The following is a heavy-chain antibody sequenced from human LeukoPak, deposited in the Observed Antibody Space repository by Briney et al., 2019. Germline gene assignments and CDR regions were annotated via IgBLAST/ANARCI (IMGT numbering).Heavy chain of an antibody. CDR1: GYTFTGYY. V-gene: IGHV1-2*02. J-gene: IGHJ6*02. CDR2: INPNSGGT. Sequence: GASVKTSCKASGYTFTGYYVHWVRQAPGQGLEWMGWINPNSGGTNYAQKFQCRVNMTRDTSISTAYMELSRLRSDDTAVYYCARWPYCSSTSCYERYYYGMDVWGQGTTVTVSS. CDR3: ARWPYCSSTSCYERYYYGMDV. D-gene: IGHD2-2*01.